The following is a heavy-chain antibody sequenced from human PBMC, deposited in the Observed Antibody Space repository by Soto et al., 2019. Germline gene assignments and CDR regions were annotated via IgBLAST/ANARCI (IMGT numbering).Heavy chain of an antibody. J-gene: IGHJ4*02. D-gene: IGHD3-16*01. CDR1: GGTFSRYA. CDR3: ARDQRMITFGGVSPRTGGYFEY. V-gene: IGHV1-69*12. CDR2: IIPILGTT. Sequence: QVQLVQSGAEVKKPGSSVKVSCKASGGTFSRYAISWVRQAPGQGLEWMGGIIPILGTTNYAQKVQGRVTITADESTDTAYMELSSLRSEDTAVYYCARDQRMITFGGVSPRTGGYFEYWGQGTLVTVSS.